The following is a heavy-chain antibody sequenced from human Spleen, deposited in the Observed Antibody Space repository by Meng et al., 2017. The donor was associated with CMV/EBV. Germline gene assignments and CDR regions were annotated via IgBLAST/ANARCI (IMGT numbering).Heavy chain of an antibody. J-gene: IGHJ4*02. CDR2: ITGSGGST. V-gene: IGHV3-23*01. Sequence: GGSLRLSCAASGFTFSNSAMSWVRQAPGKGLEWVSAITGSGGSTYYTDSVKGRFTISRDNSKNTLYLQLNSLRAEDTAVYYCAKAFSASWYREYYDYWGQGTLVTVSS. CDR1: GFTFSNSA. CDR3: AKAFSASWYREYYDY. D-gene: IGHD2/OR15-2a*01.